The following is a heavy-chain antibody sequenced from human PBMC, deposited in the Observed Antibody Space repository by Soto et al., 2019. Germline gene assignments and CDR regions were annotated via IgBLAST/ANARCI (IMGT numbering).Heavy chain of an antibody. CDR3: ARVISGDYGDSDAFDI. J-gene: IGHJ3*02. D-gene: IGHD4-17*01. Sequence: ASVKVSCKASGYTFTGYYMHWVRQAPGQGLEWMGWIDPNSGGTNYAQKFQGRVTMTRDTSISTAYMELSRLRSDDTAVYYCARVISGDYGDSDAFDIWGQGTMVTVSS. CDR1: GYTFTGYY. V-gene: IGHV1-2*02. CDR2: IDPNSGGT.